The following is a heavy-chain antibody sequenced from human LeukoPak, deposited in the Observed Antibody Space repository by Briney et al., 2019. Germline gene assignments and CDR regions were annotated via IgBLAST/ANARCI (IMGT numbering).Heavy chain of an antibody. CDR2: IHYSGST. CDR3: AREQSTFCGGDCYSEGAY. V-gene: IGHV4-59*12. CDR1: GGSISSYY. D-gene: IGHD2-21*02. J-gene: IGHJ4*02. Sequence: SETLSLTCTVSGGSISSYYWSWIRQPPGKGLEWIGNIHYSGSTSYNPSLKSRVTISVDPSKNQFSLKLDSVTAADTAVYFCAREQSTFCGGDCYSEGAYWGQGTLVTVSS.